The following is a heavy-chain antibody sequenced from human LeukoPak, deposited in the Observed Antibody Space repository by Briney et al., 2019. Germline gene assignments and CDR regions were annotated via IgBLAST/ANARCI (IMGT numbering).Heavy chain of an antibody. J-gene: IGHJ4*02. D-gene: IGHD5-24*01. V-gene: IGHV4-38-2*01. CDR3: ARHRMATIKSFDY. CDR1: GYSISSGYY. CDR2: IYHSGST. Sequence: PSETLSLTXAVSGYSISSGYYWGWIRQPPGKGLEWIGSIYHSGSTYYNPSLKSRVTISVGTSKNQFSLKLSSVTAADTAVYYCARHRMATIKSFDYWGQGTLVTVSS.